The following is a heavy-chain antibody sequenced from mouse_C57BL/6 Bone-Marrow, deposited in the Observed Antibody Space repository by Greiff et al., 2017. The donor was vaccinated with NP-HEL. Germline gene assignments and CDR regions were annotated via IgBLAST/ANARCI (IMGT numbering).Heavy chain of an antibody. V-gene: IGHV1-55*01. CDR2: IYPGSGST. CDR1: GYTFTSYW. Sequence: QVQLQQPGAELVKPGASVKMSCKASGYTFTSYWITWVKQRPGQGLEWIGDIYPGSGSTNYNEKFKSKATLTVDKSSSTAYMQLSSLTSEDSAVYYCANNYYDYDGAMDYWGQGTSVTVSS. CDR3: ANNYYDYDGAMDY. D-gene: IGHD2-4*01. J-gene: IGHJ4*01.